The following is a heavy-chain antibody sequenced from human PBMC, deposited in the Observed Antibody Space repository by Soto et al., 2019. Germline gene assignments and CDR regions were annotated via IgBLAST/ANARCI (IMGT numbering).Heavy chain of an antibody. J-gene: IGHJ5*02. Sequence: SETLSLTCSVSGVAISSSSYWWGWVRQSAGKGLEWIGSIYHNGRTHYNPSLQSRATISVDTAKRQFSLSLTSVTDADTAVYFCARLPVVRGLTDYFPFDPWGQGVLVTVSS. CDR3: ARLPVVRGLTDYFPFDP. D-gene: IGHD3-10*01. CDR2: IYHNGRT. V-gene: IGHV4-39*01. CDR1: GVAISSSSYW.